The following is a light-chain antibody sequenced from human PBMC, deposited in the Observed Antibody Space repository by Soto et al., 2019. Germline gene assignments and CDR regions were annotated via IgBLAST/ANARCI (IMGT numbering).Light chain of an antibody. J-gene: IGKJ2*01. CDR3: QQYGSSPRT. CDR2: GVS. V-gene: IGKV3-20*01. CDR1: QSISSSY. Sequence: EIVLTQSPGTLSLSPGEGTTLSCRASQSISSSYLAWYQQKPGQAPRLRIYGVSTRATSIPARFSGSGSGTEFTLTIGRLEPEDFAVYYCQQYGSSPRTFGQGTKLEIK.